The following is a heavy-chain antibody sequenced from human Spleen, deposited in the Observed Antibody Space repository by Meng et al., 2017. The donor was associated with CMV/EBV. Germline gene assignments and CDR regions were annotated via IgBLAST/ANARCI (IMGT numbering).Heavy chain of an antibody. Sequence: GGSLRLSCAASGFSVNSNYMTWVRQAPGKGLDWLSVIYVAGTTYYADSVKGRFTISRDNGKNSLYLQMNSLRVEDSAVYYCARDGVLTDHYYYHGMDVWGQGTTVTVSS. J-gene: IGHJ6*02. D-gene: IGHD2-8*01. CDR2: IYVAGTT. V-gene: IGHV3-66*01. CDR3: ARDGVLTDHYYYHGMDV. CDR1: GFSVNSNY.